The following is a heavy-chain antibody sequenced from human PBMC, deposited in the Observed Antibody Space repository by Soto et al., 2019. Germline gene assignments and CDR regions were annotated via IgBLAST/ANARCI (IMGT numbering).Heavy chain of an antibody. V-gene: IGHV4-30-4*01. CDR3: ARVRVVAATSFYYYYGMDV. CDR2: IYYSGST. J-gene: IGHJ6*02. D-gene: IGHD2-15*01. CDR1: GGSISSGDYY. Sequence: QVQLQESGPGLVKPSQTLSLTCTVSGGSISSGDYYWSWIRQPPGKGLEWIGYIYYSGSTYYNPSLKSRVTISVDTSKNQFSLKLSSVTAADTAVYYCARVRVVAATSFYYYYGMDVWGQGTTVTVSS.